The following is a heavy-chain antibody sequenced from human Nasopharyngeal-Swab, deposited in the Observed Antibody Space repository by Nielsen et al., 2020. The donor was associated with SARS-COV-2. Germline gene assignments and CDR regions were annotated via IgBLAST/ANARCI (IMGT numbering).Heavy chain of an antibody. Sequence: SVKVSCKASGYTFTSYGISWVRQAPGQGLEWMGGIIPIFGTANYAQKIQGRVTITADESTSTANMELSRLRSEDTAVYYCGGGYYYDSSGYYGGFKNWGQGTLVTVSS. CDR2: IIPIFGTA. D-gene: IGHD3-22*01. V-gene: IGHV1-69*13. J-gene: IGHJ4*02. CDR3: GGGYYYDSSGYYGGFKN. CDR1: GYTFTSYG.